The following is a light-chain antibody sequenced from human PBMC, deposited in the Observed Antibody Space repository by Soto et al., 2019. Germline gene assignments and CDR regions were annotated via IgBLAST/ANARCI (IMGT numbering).Light chain of an antibody. CDR2: AAS. Sequence: AIQMTQSPSSLSASVGDRVTITCRASQAIRNDLGWYQQKPGKAPKLLIYAASSLQSGVPSRFSGIGSGTDFTLTISSLQPEDFATYYCLQNYNYPWTFGQGTKVEIK. J-gene: IGKJ1*01. V-gene: IGKV1-6*01. CDR3: LQNYNYPWT. CDR1: QAIRND.